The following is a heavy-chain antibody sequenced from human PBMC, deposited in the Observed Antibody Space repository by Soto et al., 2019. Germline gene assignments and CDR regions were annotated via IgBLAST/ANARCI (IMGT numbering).Heavy chain of an antibody. CDR3: ATDYGDYVGAFDI. J-gene: IGHJ3*02. V-gene: IGHV4-59*01. D-gene: IGHD4-17*01. CDR2: IYSSGTI. Sequence: SETLSLTCTVSGGSISRYFWSWIRQSPGKGLEWIIHIYSSGTINYNPSLKSRVTISVDTSKNQFSLKLRSVTAADTAAYYCATDYGDYVGAFDIWGQGTMVTVSS. CDR1: GGSISRYF.